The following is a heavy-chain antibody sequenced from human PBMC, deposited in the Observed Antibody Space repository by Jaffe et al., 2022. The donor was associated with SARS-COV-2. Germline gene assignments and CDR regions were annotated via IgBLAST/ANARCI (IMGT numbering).Heavy chain of an antibody. D-gene: IGHD3-3*01. CDR3: ARVSVYYDFWSGYGPPGWFDP. Sequence: EVQLVESGGGLVQPGGSLRLSCAASGFTFSSYWMSWVRQAPGKGLEWVANIKQDGSEKYYVDSVKGRFTISRDNAKNSLYLQMNSLRAEDTAVYYCARVSVYYDFWSGYGPPGWFDPWGQGTLVTVSS. CDR2: IKQDGSEK. CDR1: GFTFSSYW. V-gene: IGHV3-7*03. J-gene: IGHJ5*02.